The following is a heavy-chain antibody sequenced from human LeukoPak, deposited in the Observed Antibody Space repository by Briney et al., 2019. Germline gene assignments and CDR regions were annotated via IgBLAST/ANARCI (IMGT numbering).Heavy chain of an antibody. J-gene: IGHJ3*02. CDR1: GFTFSTNA. V-gene: IGHV3-23*01. CDR2: ISGSGGST. Sequence: GGSLRLSCLTSGFTFSTNAMSWVRKAPGKGLEWVSAISGSGGSTYYADSVKGRFTISRDNSKNTLYLQMNSLRAEDTAVYYCAKVHPASDAFDIWGQGTMVTVSS. CDR3: AKVHPASDAFDI.